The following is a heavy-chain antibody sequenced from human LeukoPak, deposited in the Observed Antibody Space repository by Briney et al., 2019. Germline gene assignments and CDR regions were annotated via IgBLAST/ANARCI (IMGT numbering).Heavy chain of an antibody. D-gene: IGHD3-22*01. CDR2: IYYSGST. Sequence: PSETLSLTCTVSGGSISSSSYYWGWIRQPPGKGLEWIGSIYYSGSTYYNPSLKSRVTISVDTSKNQFSLKLSSVTAADTAVYYSARGDDSSGVDYWGQGTLVTVSS. CDR3: ARGDDSSGVDY. CDR1: GGSISSSSYY. J-gene: IGHJ4*02. V-gene: IGHV4-39*07.